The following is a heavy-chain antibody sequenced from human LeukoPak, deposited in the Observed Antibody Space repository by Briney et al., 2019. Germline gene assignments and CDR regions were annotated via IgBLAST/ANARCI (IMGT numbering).Heavy chain of an antibody. CDR3: ARAKYFDSLSPFDY. CDR2: VYYSGST. J-gene: IGHJ4*02. Sequence: SETLSLTCTVSGDSISTYYWSWIRQPPGKGLEWIGYVYYSGSTNYNPSLNSRVTISVDTSKNQFSLKLSSVTAADTAVYYCARAKYFDSLSPFDYWGQGTLVTVSS. V-gene: IGHV4-59*01. CDR1: GDSISTYY. D-gene: IGHD3-9*01.